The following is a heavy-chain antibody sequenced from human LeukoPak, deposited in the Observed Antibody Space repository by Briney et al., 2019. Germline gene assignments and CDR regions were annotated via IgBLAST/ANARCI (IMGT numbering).Heavy chain of an antibody. V-gene: IGHV3-23*01. D-gene: IGHD1-26*01. Sequence: GGSLRLSCAASGFTFSTYAMTWLRQAPGKGLEWVSTTTDSGGSTHYADSVKGRFTISRDNFKNTLYLQLNSLRAEDTAVYYCATLSGYFYHWGQGTLVTVSS. CDR3: ATLSGYFYH. J-gene: IGHJ4*02. CDR2: TTDSGGST. CDR1: GFTFSTYA.